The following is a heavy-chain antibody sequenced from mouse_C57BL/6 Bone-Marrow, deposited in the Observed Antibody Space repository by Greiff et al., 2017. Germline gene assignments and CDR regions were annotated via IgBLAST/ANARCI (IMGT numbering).Heavy chain of an antibody. J-gene: IGHJ2*01. CDR1: GYTFTSYG. D-gene: IGHD1-1*01. V-gene: IGHV1-81*01. CDR3: ARGGFTTVVASFDY. Sequence: VQLQQSGAELARPGASVKLSCKASGYTFTSYGISWVKQRTGQGLEWIGEIYPRSGNTYYNEKFKGKATLTADKSSSTAYMELRSLTSEDSAVYFCARGGFTTVVASFDYWGQGTTLTVSS. CDR2: IYPRSGNT.